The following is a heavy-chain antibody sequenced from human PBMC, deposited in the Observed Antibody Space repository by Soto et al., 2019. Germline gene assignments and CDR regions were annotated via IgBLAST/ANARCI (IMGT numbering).Heavy chain of an antibody. D-gene: IGHD2-2*01. Sequence: GGSLRLSCAASGFTFSSYSMNWVRQAPGKGLEWVSSISSSNSYIYYADSVKGRFTISRDNAKNSLYLQMNSLRAEDTAVYYCARGYCSSTSCYAEGVDYWGQGTLVTVSS. CDR2: ISSSNSYI. V-gene: IGHV3-21*01. CDR1: GFTFSSYS. CDR3: ARGYCSSTSCYAEGVDY. J-gene: IGHJ4*02.